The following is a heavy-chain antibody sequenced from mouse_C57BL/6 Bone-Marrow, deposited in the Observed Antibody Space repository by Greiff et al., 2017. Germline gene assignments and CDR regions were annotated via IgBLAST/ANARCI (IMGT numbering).Heavy chain of an antibody. D-gene: IGHD1-1*01. V-gene: IGHV1-64*01. Sequence: QVQLQQPGAELVKPGASVKLSCKASGYTFTSYWMHWVKQRPGQGLEWIGMIHPNSGSTNYNEKFKSKATLTVDKSSSTAYMQLSSLTSEDSAVYYCARRIITTVVHWYFDVWGTGTTVTVSS. CDR3: ARRIITTVVHWYFDV. CDR2: IHPNSGST. CDR1: GYTFTSYW. J-gene: IGHJ1*03.